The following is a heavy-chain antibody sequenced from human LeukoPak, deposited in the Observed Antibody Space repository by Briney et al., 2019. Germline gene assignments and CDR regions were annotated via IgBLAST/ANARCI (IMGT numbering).Heavy chain of an antibody. D-gene: IGHD3-3*01. V-gene: IGHV3-30*01. Sequence: SVKGRFTISRDNSKNTLYLQMNSLRAEDTAVYYCARVGARFLEWLFTPHDAFDIWGQGTMVTVSS. CDR3: ARVGARFLEWLFTPHDAFDI. J-gene: IGHJ3*02.